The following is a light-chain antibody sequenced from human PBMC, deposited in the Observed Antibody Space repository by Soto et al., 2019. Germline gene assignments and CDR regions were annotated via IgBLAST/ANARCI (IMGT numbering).Light chain of an antibody. V-gene: IGLV2-23*02. J-gene: IGLJ1*01. Sequence: QSMLTQPASVSGTPGQSITISCTGTSSDVGSYNFVSWYQQYPGKAPKVMIYEVYKRPSGVSNRFSGSKSGSTASLTISGLQVEDEADYYCCSYAGSSTYVFGTGTKVTVL. CDR3: CSYAGSSTYV. CDR2: EVY. CDR1: SSDVGSYNF.